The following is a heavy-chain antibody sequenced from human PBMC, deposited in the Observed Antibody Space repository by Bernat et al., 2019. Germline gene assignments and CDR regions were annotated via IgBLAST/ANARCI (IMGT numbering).Heavy chain of an antibody. J-gene: IGHJ4*02. CDR3: ARGTTVILTHLDY. V-gene: IGHV1-18*01. Sequence: QVQLVQSGPEVKRPGDSVKVSCEASGYTFNTYSLTWVRQAPGQGLEWMGWLSAYNGDTSSAQKFQGTVTMTTDTSTSTAYMELRSLTSDDTAVYYCARGTTVILTHLDYWGQGTPVTVSS. CDR1: GYTFNTYS. CDR2: LSAYNGDT. D-gene: IGHD3-16*01.